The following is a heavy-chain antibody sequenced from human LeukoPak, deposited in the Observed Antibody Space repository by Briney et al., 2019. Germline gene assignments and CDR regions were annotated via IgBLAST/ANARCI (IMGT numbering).Heavy chain of an antibody. Sequence: PGGSLRLSCAASGFTFSSYSMTWVRQAPGKGLEWVSSISSSSSYIYYADSVKGRFTISRDNAKNSLYLQMNSLRAEDTAVYYCARASYSYGLTDFDYWGQGTLVTVSS. V-gene: IGHV3-21*01. CDR1: GFTFSSYS. CDR2: ISSSSSYI. D-gene: IGHD5-18*01. J-gene: IGHJ4*02. CDR3: ARASYSYGLTDFDY.